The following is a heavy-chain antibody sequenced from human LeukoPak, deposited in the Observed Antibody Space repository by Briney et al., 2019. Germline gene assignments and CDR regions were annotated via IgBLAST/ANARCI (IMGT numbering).Heavy chain of an antibody. D-gene: IGHD3-3*01. V-gene: IGHV4-4*07. CDR2: IYTSGST. CDR1: GGSISSYY. CDR3: AREGGWSLPYYDFWSGLS. J-gene: IGHJ4*02. Sequence: PSETLSLTCTVSGGSISSYYWSWIRQPAGKGLEWIGRIYTSGSTNYNPSLKSRVTISVDRSKNQFSLKLSSVTAADTAVYYCAREGGWSLPYYDFWSGLSWGQGTLVTVSS.